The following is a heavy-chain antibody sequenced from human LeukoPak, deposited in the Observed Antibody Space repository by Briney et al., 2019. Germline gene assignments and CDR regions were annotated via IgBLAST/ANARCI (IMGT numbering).Heavy chain of an antibody. CDR3: VREGFYFFDF. CDR1: GFTFTNDF. Sequence: GGSLRLSCAASGFTFTNDFMSWVRQVPGKGLEWVANIKQDGSETTYADSVRGRFTIFRDNAKDSVYLQMNSLRAEDSATYYCVREGFYFFDFWGQGTLVTVSS. J-gene: IGHJ4*01. CDR2: IKQDGSET. V-gene: IGHV3-7*01.